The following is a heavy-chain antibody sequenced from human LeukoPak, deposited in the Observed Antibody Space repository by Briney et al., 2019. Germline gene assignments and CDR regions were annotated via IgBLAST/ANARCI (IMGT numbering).Heavy chain of an antibody. CDR2: IYHSGST. Sequence: SETLSLTCAVSGYSISSGYYWGWIRQPPGQGLEWIGSIYHSGSTYYNPSLKSRVTISVDTSKDQFSLKLSSVTAADTAVYYWARDLWRDYYGSGSVNWFDPWGQGTLVTVSS. J-gene: IGHJ5*02. D-gene: IGHD3-10*01. CDR1: GYSISSGYY. V-gene: IGHV4-38-2*02. CDR3: ARDLWRDYYGSGSVNWFDP.